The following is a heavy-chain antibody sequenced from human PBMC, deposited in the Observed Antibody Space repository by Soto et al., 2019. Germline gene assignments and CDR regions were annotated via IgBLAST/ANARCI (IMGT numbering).Heavy chain of an antibody. J-gene: IGHJ5*02. CDR1: GFTFSNAW. CDR3: TTVNSIRPVQLEQFWFDP. V-gene: IGHV3-15*01. Sequence: EVQLVESGGGLVKPGGALRLSFAASGFTFSNAWMSSVRSAPGKGLEWVGRIKSKTDGGTTDYAAPVKGRITISRDTSKNTLYLQMNSLETDATAVYYCTTVNSIRPVQLEQFWFDPWGQGTLVTVSS. D-gene: IGHD1-1*01. CDR2: IKSKTDGGTT.